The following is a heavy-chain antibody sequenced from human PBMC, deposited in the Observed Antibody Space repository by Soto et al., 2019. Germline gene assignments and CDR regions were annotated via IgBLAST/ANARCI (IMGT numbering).Heavy chain of an antibody. J-gene: IGHJ3*02. CDR2: IYYSGST. V-gene: IGHV4-61*01. CDR3: AGPIAARMDDAFDI. D-gene: IGHD6-6*01. Sequence: KQSQTLSLTCTVSGGSVSSGSYYWSWIRQPPGKGLEWIGYIYYSGSTNYNPSLKSRVTISVDTSKNQFSLKLSSVTAADTAVYYCAGPIAARMDDAFDIWGQGTMVTVSS. CDR1: GGSVSSGSYY.